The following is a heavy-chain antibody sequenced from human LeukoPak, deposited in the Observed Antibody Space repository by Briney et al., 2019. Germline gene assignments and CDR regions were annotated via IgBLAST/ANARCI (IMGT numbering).Heavy chain of an antibody. CDR3: ARDRWYAFDY. J-gene: IGHJ4*02. V-gene: IGHV1-18*01. CDR2: ISANSGDT. Sequence: ASVKVSCKASGYTFTINGISWVRQAPGRGLEWMGWISANSGDTIYAEKFHGRVTLTRDTSTGTAYMELNSLTYDDTAVYYCARDRWYAFDYWGQGTLVTVSS. D-gene: IGHD6-13*01. CDR1: GYTFTING.